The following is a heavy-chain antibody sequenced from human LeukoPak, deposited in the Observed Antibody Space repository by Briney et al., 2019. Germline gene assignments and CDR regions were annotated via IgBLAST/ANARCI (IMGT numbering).Heavy chain of an antibody. J-gene: IGHJ3*01. CDR3: ARAEGGFV. V-gene: IGHV3-7*01. Sequence: QSGGSLRLSCAASGFTFSSYWTSWVRQAPGKGLEWVANIKQDGSEKYYVDSVKGRFTISRDNAKNSLYLQMNSLRAEDTAVYYCARAEGGFVWGQGTMVTDSS. CDR1: GFTFSSYW. CDR2: IKQDGSEK.